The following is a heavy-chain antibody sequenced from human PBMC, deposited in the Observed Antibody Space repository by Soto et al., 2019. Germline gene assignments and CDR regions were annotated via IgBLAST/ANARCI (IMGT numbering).Heavy chain of an antibody. D-gene: IGHD2-15*01. V-gene: IGHV3-33*01. CDR1: GFTFSSYG. CDR3: SRDGQSVVAATRDGNWFDP. CDR2: IWYDGSNK. J-gene: IGHJ5*02. Sequence: GGSLRLSCAASGFTFSSYGMHWVRQAPGKGLEWVAVIWYDGSNKYYADYVKGRFTISRDNSKNTLYLQMNSLRAEDTAVYYCSRDGQSVVAATRDGNWFDPWGQGTLVTV.